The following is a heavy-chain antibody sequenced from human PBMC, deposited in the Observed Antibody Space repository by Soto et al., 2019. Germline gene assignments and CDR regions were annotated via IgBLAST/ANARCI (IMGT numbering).Heavy chain of an antibody. Sequence: SETLSLTCTVSGDSISSGNKYWGWIRQAPGKGLEWIGYIFSSGTTYYNPSLKSRLTMSLDTSQNQFSLRLASVTDADSAVYYCAGGPSPFDYYYAMDVWGQGTTVTVSS. CDR3: AGGPSPFDYYYAMDV. CDR2: IFSSGTT. J-gene: IGHJ6*02. D-gene: IGHD3-16*01. V-gene: IGHV4-30-4*01. CDR1: GDSISSGNKY.